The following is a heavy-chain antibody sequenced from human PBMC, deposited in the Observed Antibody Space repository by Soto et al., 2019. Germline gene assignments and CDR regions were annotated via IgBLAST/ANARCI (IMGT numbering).Heavy chain of an antibody. CDR3: ARGRSRYCSSTSCSSGYYYYYGMDV. V-gene: IGHV3-53*04. Sequence: EVQLVESGGGLVQPGGSLRLSCAASGFTVSSNYMSWVRQAPGKGLEWVSVIYSGGSTYYADSVKGRFTISRHNSKNTLYLQMNSLRAEDTAVYYCARGRSRYCSSTSCSSGYYYYYGMDVWGQGTTVTVSS. CDR1: GFTVSSNY. J-gene: IGHJ6*02. D-gene: IGHD2-2*01. CDR2: IYSGGST.